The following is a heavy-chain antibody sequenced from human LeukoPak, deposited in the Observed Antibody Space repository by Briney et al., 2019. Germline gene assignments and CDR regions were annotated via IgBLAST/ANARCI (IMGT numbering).Heavy chain of an antibody. V-gene: IGHV5-51*01. D-gene: IGHD4-17*01. CDR3: ARHGGAFDY. CDR2: VFPADSDA. CDR1: GYSFVSSW. Sequence: GESLKISCKGSGYSFVSSWIGWLRQMPGKGLEWMGIVFPADSDARYSPSFQGQVTFSADKSISTAYLQWSSLKASDSAMYYCARHGGAFDYWGQGTLVTVSS. J-gene: IGHJ4*02.